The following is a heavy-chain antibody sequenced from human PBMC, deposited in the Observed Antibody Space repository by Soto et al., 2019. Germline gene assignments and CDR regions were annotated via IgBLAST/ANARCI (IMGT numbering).Heavy chain of an antibody. CDR2: IRSKGYGGTT. Sequence: GGSLRLSCAASGLTSSGSAMHWVRQASGKGLEWVGFIRSKGYGGTTAYAASVKGRFTISRDDSKSIAYLQMNSLKTEDTAVYYCTRTLTKDVDTAMVLDYWGQGTLVTVSS. CDR1: GLTSSGSA. V-gene: IGHV3-49*04. CDR3: TRTLTKDVDTAMVLDY. D-gene: IGHD5-18*01. J-gene: IGHJ4*02.